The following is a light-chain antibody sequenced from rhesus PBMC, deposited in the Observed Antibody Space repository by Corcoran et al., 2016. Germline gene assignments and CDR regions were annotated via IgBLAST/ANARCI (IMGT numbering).Light chain of an antibody. J-gene: IGKJ3*01. CDR1: QSLSSS. Sequence: DIQMTQSPSSLYASVGDTVTITCRASQSLSSSLAWYQQKKGKAPQLLIYSATRLQSGVPSRFSGCKSGTDFTLTISSLQPAAIASYYCQQFYSYPFSFAPGAKLDI. V-gene: IGKV1-46*01. CDR3: QQFYSYPFS. CDR2: SAT.